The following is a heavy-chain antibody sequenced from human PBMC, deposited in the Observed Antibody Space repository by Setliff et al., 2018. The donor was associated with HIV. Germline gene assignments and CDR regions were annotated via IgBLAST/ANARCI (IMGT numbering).Heavy chain of an antibody. CDR3: ARVFWYGLPQIYYYLDV. CDR1: GLTFNRDW. J-gene: IGHJ6*03. CDR2: ISSSGNTI. D-gene: IGHD2-8*02. V-gene: IGHV3-48*01. Sequence: GGSLRLSCVVSGLTFNRDWMSWVRQTPGKGLDWVSYISSSGNTIYYDYADSVKGRFTVSRDKAKNSLYLQMNSLRAEDTAVYYCARVFWYGLPQIYYYLDVLGKGTTVTVSS.